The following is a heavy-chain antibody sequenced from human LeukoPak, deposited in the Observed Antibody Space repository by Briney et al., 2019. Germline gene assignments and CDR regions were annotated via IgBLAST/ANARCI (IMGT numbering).Heavy chain of an antibody. CDR2: IYPGDSDT. J-gene: IGHJ5*02. D-gene: IGHD3-9*01. V-gene: IGHV5-51*01. Sequence: GESLKISCKGSGYSFTSYWIGWVRQMPGKGLEWMGIIYPGDSDTRYSPSFQGQGTISADKSISTAYLQGSGLKASDTAVYYCARVGDILTGFNWFDPWGQGTLVTVSS. CDR3: ARVGDILTGFNWFDP. CDR1: GYSFTSYW.